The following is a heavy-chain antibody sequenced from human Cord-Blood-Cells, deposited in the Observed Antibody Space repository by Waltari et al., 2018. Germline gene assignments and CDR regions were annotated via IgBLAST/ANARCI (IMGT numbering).Heavy chain of an antibody. CDR2: IGAYNGNT. J-gene: IGHJ4*02. D-gene: IGHD7-27*01. V-gene: IGHV1-18*01. CDR1: GYTFTSYG. Sequence: QVQLVQSGAEVKKPGDSVKVSCKASGYTFTSYGISWVRQAPGQGLEWMGWIGAYNGNTNHAQKLQGRVTMTTDTSTSTAYMELRSLRSDDTAVYYCARDSLAHSQLGRFDYWGQGTLVTVSS. CDR3: ARDSLAHSQLGRFDY.